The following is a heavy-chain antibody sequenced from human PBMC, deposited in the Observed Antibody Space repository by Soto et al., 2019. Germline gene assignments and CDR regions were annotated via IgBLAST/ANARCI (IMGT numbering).Heavy chain of an antibody. V-gene: IGHV3-66*01. CDR1: GFTVNTKY. CDR3: AKYDTSSSSFDY. Sequence: PGGSLRLSCAASGFTVNTKYMSWVRQAPGKGLEWFSVLYSGGSTYYADSVKGRFTVSRDNSKNILYLQMNSLRAEDTAVYYCAKYDTSSSSFDYWGQGTLVTVS. D-gene: IGHD3-9*01. J-gene: IGHJ4*02. CDR2: LYSGGST.